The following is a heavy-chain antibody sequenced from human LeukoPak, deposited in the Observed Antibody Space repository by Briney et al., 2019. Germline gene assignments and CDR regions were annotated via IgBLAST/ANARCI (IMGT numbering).Heavy chain of an antibody. J-gene: IGHJ3*02. CDR2: IYHSGST. V-gene: IGHV4-39*07. CDR1: GGSISSSSYY. D-gene: IGHD3-22*01. CDR3: ASDHHYYYDSSGYSDAFDI. Sequence: TTSETLSLTCTVSGGSISSSSYYWGWIRQPPGKGLEWIGEIYHSGSTNYNPSLKSRVTISVDKSKNQFSLKLSSVTAADTAVYYCASDHHYYYDSSGYSDAFDIWGQGTMVTVSS.